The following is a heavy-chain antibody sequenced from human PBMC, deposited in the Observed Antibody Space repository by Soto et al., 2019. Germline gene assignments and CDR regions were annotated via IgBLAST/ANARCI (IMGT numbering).Heavy chain of an antibody. D-gene: IGHD3-10*02. CDR3: ARYVWAGDYAAY. Sequence: PSETLSLTCTVSGGSISSSSYYWGWIRQPPGKGLEWIGSIYYSGSTYYNPSLKSRVTISVDTSKNQFSLKLSSVTAADTAVYYCARYVWAGDYAAYWGQGTLVTVSS. CDR1: GGSISSSSYY. J-gene: IGHJ4*02. CDR2: IYYSGST. V-gene: IGHV4-39*01.